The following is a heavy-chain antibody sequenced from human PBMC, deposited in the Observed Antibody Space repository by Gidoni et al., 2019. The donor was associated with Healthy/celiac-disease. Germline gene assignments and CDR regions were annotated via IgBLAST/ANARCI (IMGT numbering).Heavy chain of an antibody. CDR3: VREAVSSGATPGFDY. CDR2: VSYSGST. Sequence: QLQLQESGPGLVKPSETLSLTCTVSSGAVSSSSYFWGWIRQPPGKGLEWIGNVSYSGSTYYNPSLKSRVTISVDTSKNQFSLRLSSVTAADTAVYYCVREAVSSGATPGFDYWGQGTLVTVSS. J-gene: IGHJ4*02. D-gene: IGHD6-6*01. CDR1: SGAVSSSSYF. V-gene: IGHV4-39*01.